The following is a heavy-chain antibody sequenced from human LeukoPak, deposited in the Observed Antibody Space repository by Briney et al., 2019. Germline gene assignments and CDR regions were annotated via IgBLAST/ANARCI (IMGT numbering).Heavy chain of an antibody. V-gene: IGHV3-30*03. J-gene: IGHJ4*02. CDR1: GFTFNNYG. CDR3: VADFDY. D-gene: IGHD6-19*01. CDR2: LSYDGNNQ. Sequence: GGSLRLSCAASGFTFNNYGMHWVRQAPGKGLEWVALLSYDGNNQYYADSVKDRFTLSRDNSQNILYLRMNSLRAEDTATYYCVADFDYWGQGTLVTVSS.